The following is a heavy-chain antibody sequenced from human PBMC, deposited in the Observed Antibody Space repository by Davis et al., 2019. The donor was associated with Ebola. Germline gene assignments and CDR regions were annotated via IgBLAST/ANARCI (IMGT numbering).Heavy chain of an antibody. CDR3: RVSLAYCGGDCSLPDY. V-gene: IGHV3-33*08. Sequence: GESLKISCAASGFTFRSYGMHWVRQAPGKGLEWVAVIWYDGSNKYYADSVKGRFTISRDNSKNTLYLQMNSLRAEDTAVYYCRVSLAYCGGDCSLPDYWGQGTLVTVSS. CDR2: IWYDGSNK. J-gene: IGHJ4*02. D-gene: IGHD2-21*01. CDR1: GFTFRSYG.